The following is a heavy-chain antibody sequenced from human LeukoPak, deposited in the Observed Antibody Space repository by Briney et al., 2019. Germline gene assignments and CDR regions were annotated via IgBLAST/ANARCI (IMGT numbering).Heavy chain of an antibody. CDR3: AKGGITIFGVVPPYFDY. Sequence: GGSLRLSCAAYGFTFSSYGMHLVRQAPGKGLEWVAVISYDGSNKYYADSVKGRFTISRDNSKNTLYLQMNSLRAEDTAVYYCAKGGITIFGVVPPYFDYWGQGTLVTVSS. J-gene: IGHJ4*02. CDR2: ISYDGSNK. CDR1: GFTFSSYG. V-gene: IGHV3-30*18. D-gene: IGHD3-3*01.